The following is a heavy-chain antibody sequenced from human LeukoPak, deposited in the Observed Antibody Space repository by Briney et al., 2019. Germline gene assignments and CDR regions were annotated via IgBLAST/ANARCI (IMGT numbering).Heavy chain of an antibody. J-gene: IGHJ4*02. CDR2: IYTSGST. V-gene: IGHV4-61*09. CDR1: GGSISSGSYY. Sequence: PSETLSLTCTVSGGSISSGSYYWSWIRQPAGKGLEWIGHIYTSGSTNYNPSLKSRVTISIDKSKNQFSLNLSSVTAADTAVYYCARENSSGADWGQGTLVTVSS. D-gene: IGHD6-19*01. CDR3: ARENSSGAD.